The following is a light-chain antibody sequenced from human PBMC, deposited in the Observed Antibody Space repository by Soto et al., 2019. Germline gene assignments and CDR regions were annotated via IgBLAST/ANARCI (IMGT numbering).Light chain of an antibody. Sequence: QSVLTQPPSASGTPGQRITISCSGRTSNIGSNIVAWYQHLPGTAPKLLIYDNNQRPSGVPDRFFGSKSGTSASLAISGLQPDDESHYYCAAWDDSLKGLVFGGGTKVTVL. CDR3: AAWDDSLKGLV. CDR1: TSNIGSNI. V-gene: IGLV1-44*01. CDR2: DNN. J-gene: IGLJ3*02.